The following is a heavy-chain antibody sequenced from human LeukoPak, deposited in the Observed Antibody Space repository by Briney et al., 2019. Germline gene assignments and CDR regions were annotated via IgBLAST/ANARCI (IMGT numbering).Heavy chain of an antibody. CDR1: GFTFSSYT. V-gene: IGHV3-48*01. J-gene: IGHJ6*03. CDR3: ARFAAGGSYYYYMDV. CDR2: IGTSSTTI. Sequence: GGSLRLSCAASGFTFSSYTMNWVRQPPGKGLEWVSNIGTSSTTIYYAGSVKGRFTISRDNAKNSLYLQMNSLRADDTAVYYCARFAAGGSYYYYMDVWGKGTTVTVSS. D-gene: IGHD6-25*01.